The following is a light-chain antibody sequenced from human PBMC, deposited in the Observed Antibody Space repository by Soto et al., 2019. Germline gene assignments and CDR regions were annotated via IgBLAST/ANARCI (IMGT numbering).Light chain of an antibody. CDR1: SSDVGRYNY. V-gene: IGLV2-14*01. CDR3: SSYTSSSTPHV. CDR2: DVS. Sequence: QSALTQPASVSGSPGQSITISCTGTSSDVGRYNYVSWYQQHPGKAPKLMIYDVSNRPSGVSNRFSGSKSGNTASLTISGLQAEDEVDYYCSSYTSSSTPHVFGTGTKLTVL. J-gene: IGLJ1*01.